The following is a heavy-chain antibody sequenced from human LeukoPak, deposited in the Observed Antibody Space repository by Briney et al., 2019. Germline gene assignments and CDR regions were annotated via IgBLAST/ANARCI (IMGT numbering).Heavy chain of an antibody. CDR1: GDSISNYW. Sequence: SETLSLTCTVSGDSISNYWWNWIRLPAGKGLEWIGRIKSRGGNDYNPSLRSRVTMSLDTSKNQFSLQLTSMTAADTAVYYCARFSSFYDLSGATNAFDIWGQGTMVIVSS. CDR3: ARFSSFYDLSGATNAFDI. V-gene: IGHV4-4*07. CDR2: IKSRGGN. D-gene: IGHD2-15*01. J-gene: IGHJ3*02.